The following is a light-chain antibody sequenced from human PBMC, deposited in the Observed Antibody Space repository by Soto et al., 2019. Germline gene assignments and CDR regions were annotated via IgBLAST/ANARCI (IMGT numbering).Light chain of an antibody. CDR3: KQYGSAPLFT. Sequence: EMVLTQSPGTLSLSPGERATLSCRASQSVSSSYLAWYQQKPGQAPRLLIYRASSRATGIPDRFSGSGSVTNFTLTIISVEHEDFAVYYCKQYGSAPLFTFGHGNNVHIK. V-gene: IGKV3-20*01. CDR2: RAS. J-gene: IGKJ3*01. CDR1: QSVSSSY.